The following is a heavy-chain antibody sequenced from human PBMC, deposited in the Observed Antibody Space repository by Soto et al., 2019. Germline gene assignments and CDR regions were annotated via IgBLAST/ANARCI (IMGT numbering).Heavy chain of an antibody. V-gene: IGHV1-69*12. CDR2: IMPVFPTP. Sequence: QVQLVQSGAEVKKPGSSVKVSCKTSGGTFRTSAISWVRQAPGHGLEWMGGIMPVFPTPDYAQKFQGRVTITADESTSTPYMELSSLGSEDTAVYYCARDKDRQQLGGNYYYIMDVWGQGTTVTVSS. D-gene: IGHD3-3*02. J-gene: IGHJ6*02. CDR1: GGTFRTSA. CDR3: ARDKDRQQLGGNYYYIMDV.